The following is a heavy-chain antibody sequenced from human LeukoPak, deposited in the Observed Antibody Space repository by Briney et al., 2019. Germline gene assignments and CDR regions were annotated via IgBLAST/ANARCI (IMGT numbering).Heavy chain of an antibody. D-gene: IGHD2-2*02. CDR1: GYTFSDYG. CDR3: AKGGSASCYTRFDY. Sequence: GGSLRLSCEASGYTFSDYGMHWVRQAPGKGLEWVSAICGSGGSTYYADSVKGRFTISRDNSKNTLYLQMNSLRAEDTAVYYCAKGGSASCYTRFDYWGQGTLVTVSS. CDR2: ICGSGGST. J-gene: IGHJ4*02. V-gene: IGHV3-23*01.